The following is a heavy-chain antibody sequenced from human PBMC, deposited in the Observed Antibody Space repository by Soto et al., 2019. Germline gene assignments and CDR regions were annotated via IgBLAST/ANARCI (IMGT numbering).Heavy chain of an antibody. Sequence: PSETLSLTCAVYGGSFSGYYWSWIRQPPGKGLEWIGEINHSGSTNYNPSLKSRVTISVDTSKNQFSLKLSSVTAADTAVYYCARGRGYDFWSRGHAFDIWGQGTMVT. CDR3: ARGRGYDFWSRGHAFDI. D-gene: IGHD3-3*01. V-gene: IGHV4-34*01. J-gene: IGHJ3*02. CDR2: INHSGST. CDR1: GGSFSGYY.